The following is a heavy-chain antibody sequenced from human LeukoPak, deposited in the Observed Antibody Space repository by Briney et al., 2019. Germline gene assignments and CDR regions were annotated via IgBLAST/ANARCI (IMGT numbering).Heavy chain of an antibody. Sequence: SETLSLTCTVSGDSMRSYYWSWIRQAPGKGLEWLGHMDDRGDSNYNPSLKGWGSISVDTSKNQFSLKLRSVTVADTAVYYCARDSRYVSGWFDDGMDVWGPGTTVTVSS. J-gene: IGHJ6*02. CDR1: GDSMRSYY. D-gene: IGHD6-13*01. CDR2: MDDRGDS. V-gene: IGHV4-59*01. CDR3: ARDSRYVSGWFDDGMDV.